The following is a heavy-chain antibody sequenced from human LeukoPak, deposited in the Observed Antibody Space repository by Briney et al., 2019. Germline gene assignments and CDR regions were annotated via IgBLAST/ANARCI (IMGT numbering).Heavy chain of an antibody. Sequence: GGSLRLSCTASGFTFSSYWMHWVRQAPGKGLVWVSRINSDGGSTSYADSVKGRFTISRDNAKNTLYLQMNSLRAEDTAVYYCARRIQGMAPYYFDYWGQGALVTVSS. V-gene: IGHV3-74*01. D-gene: IGHD5-24*01. CDR3: ARRIQGMAPYYFDY. CDR1: GFTFSSYW. J-gene: IGHJ4*02. CDR2: INSDGGST.